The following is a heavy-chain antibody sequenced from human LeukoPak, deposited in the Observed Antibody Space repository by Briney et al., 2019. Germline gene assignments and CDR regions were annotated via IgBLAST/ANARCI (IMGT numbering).Heavy chain of an antibody. V-gene: IGHV4-59*01. CDR2: NYYSGTT. CDR3: ARYTTVAAFDY. D-gene: IGHD6-19*01. CDR1: GGSISSYY. Sequence: SETLSLTCTVSGGSISSYYWSWIRQPPGEALEWIGYNYYSGTTNSNPSLKSRVTISVDKSKNQFSLNLSSVTPADTAVYYCARYTTVAAFDYWGQGTLVTVSS. J-gene: IGHJ4*02.